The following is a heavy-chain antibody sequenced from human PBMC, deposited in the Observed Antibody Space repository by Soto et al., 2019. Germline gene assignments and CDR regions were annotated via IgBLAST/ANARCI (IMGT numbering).Heavy chain of an antibody. V-gene: IGHV4-39*01. Sequence: PSETLSLTCPVSSGSFSSGGSYWSWLRQHPGKGLEWIGYIYYSGSTYYNPSLKSRVTISVDTSKDQFSLKLSSVTAADTAVYYCARSLRYSSGWRTSNFDYWGQGTLVTVSS. D-gene: IGHD6-19*01. CDR2: IYYSGST. J-gene: IGHJ4*02. CDR1: SGSFSSGGSY. CDR3: ARSLRYSSGWRTSNFDY.